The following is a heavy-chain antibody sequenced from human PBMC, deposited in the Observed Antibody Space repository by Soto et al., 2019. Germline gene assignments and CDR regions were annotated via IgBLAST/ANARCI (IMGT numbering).Heavy chain of an antibody. J-gene: IGHJ4*02. CDR1: GYTFSSYG. V-gene: IGHV1-18*01. CDR3: AREWDNKSEHSSGWYDDF. D-gene: IGHD6-19*01. CDR2: ISGYSGHT. Sequence: QVQLVQSGAEVKKPGASVKVSCRASGYTFSSYGISWVRQAHGQGLEWMGWISGYSGHTYYAQKFQGRVTMTTDTSTNTVYMELRSLRSDDTAVYYCAREWDNKSEHSSGWYDDFWGQGTLVTVSS.